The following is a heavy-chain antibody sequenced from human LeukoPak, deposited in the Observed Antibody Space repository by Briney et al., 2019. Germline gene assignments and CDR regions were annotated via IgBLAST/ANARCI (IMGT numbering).Heavy chain of an antibody. Sequence: GGSLRLSCAASGFTFSNSAMSWVRQAPGKGLEWVSPISGGGGSTDYADSVRGRFTISRDNFKNTLYLQMNSLRAEDTAVYYCANTNYDSSGYYYFDYWGQGTLVTVSS. CDR2: ISGGGGST. CDR1: GFTFSNSA. J-gene: IGHJ4*02. D-gene: IGHD3-22*01. CDR3: ANTNYDSSGYYYFDY. V-gene: IGHV3-23*01.